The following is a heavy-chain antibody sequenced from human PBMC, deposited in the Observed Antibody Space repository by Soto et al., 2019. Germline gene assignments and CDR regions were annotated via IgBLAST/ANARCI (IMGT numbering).Heavy chain of an antibody. J-gene: IGHJ5*02. CDR3: ARKTETVTTVDWFDP. Sequence: QVQLVESGGGVVQPGRSLRLSCAASGFTFSSYGMHWVRQAPGKGLEWVAVIWYDGSNKYYADSVNGRFTISRDNSKNQLYLQTNSLRAEDTAVYYCARKTETVTTVDWFDPWGQGTLVTVSS. D-gene: IGHD4-17*01. V-gene: IGHV3-33*01. CDR2: IWYDGSNK. CDR1: GFTFSSYG.